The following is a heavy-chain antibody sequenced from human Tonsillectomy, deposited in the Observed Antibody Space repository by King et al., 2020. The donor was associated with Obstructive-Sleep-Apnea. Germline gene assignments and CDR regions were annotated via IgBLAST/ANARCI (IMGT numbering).Heavy chain of an antibody. CDR1: GGSINNYY. Sequence: QLQESGPGLVKPSETLSLTCSVSGGSINNYYWSWIRQPPGKGLEWIGYVYYSGNTNFNPSLKSRVTISADTSKIQFSLRLSSVTAADTAVYCFARHRGVEDYGGYGDYFDYWGQGTLVTVSS. D-gene: IGHD5-12*01. J-gene: IGHJ4*02. CDR2: VYYSGNT. CDR3: ARHRGVEDYGGYGDYFDY. V-gene: IGHV4-59*08.